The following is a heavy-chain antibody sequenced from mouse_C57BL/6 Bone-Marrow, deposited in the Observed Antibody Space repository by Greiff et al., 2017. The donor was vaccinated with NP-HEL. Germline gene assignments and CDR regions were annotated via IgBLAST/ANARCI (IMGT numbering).Heavy chain of an antibody. J-gene: IGHJ3*01. CDR2: IHPNSGST. D-gene: IGHD2-2*01. Sequence: QVQLQQPGAELVKPGASVKLSCKASGYTFTSYWMHWVKQRPGQGLEWIGMIHPNSGSTNYNEKFKSKATLTVDKSSSTAYMQLSSLTSEYSAVYYCARPSMVTPFAYWGQGTLVTVSA. CDR3: ARPSMVTPFAY. CDR1: GYTFTSYW. V-gene: IGHV1-64*01.